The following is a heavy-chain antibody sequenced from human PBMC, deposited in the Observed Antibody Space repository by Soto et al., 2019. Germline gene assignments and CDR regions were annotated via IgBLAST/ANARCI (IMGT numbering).Heavy chain of an antibody. Sequence: PGGSLRLSCAASVFTFSSYGMHWVRQAPGKGQEWVAVISYDGSNKYYADTVKGRITISRDNSKNTLYLQMNSLRAEDTAVYYCAILTTLLGYCSGGSCPDAFDIWGQGTMVTVSS. CDR3: AILTTLLGYCSGGSCPDAFDI. D-gene: IGHD2-15*01. CDR2: ISYDGSNK. V-gene: IGHV3-30*03. CDR1: VFTFSSYG. J-gene: IGHJ3*02.